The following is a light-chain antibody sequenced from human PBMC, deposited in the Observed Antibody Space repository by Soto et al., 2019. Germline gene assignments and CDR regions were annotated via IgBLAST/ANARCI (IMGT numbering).Light chain of an antibody. V-gene: IGKV3-11*01. CDR2: DAS. J-gene: IGKJ4*01. CDR1: QSVSRN. CDR3: QHRSNWPA. Sequence: EIVLTQSPATMSLSPGERATLSCRTSQSVSRNLAWYQQKPGQAPRLLIYDASQRATGIAARFSGSGSGTDFTLTISSLEPEDFALYYCQHRSNWPAFGGGTKVEFK.